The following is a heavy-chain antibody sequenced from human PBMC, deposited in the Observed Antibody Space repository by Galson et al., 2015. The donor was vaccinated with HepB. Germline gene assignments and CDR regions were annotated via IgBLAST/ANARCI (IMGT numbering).Heavy chain of an antibody. CDR2: ISHDENSK. J-gene: IGHJ4*02. D-gene: IGHD1-26*01. V-gene: IGHV3-30-3*01. CDR1: GFTFSNYA. Sequence: SLRLSCAASGFTFSNYAMHWVRQAPGKGLEWVAVISHDENSKYYTESVKGRFTISRDSSKNTVYLQMNSLRADDTAMYYCARDSGSHFFDYWGQETLVTVSS. CDR3: ARDSGSHFFDY.